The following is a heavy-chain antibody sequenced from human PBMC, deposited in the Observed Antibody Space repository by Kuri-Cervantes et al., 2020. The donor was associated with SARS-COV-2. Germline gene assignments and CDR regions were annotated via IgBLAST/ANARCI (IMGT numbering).Heavy chain of an antibody. D-gene: IGHD2-2*01. CDR3: ASRYCSSTSCYRTTGKYYFDY. CDR2: INYSGST. V-gene: IGHV4-34*01. CDR1: GGSFSGYY. Sequence: SETLSLTCAVYGGSFSGYYWSWIRQPPGKGLEWIGEINYSGSTNYNPSLKSRVTISVDTSKNQFSLKLSSVTAADTAVYYCASRYCSSTSCYRTTGKYYFDYWGQGTLVTVSS. J-gene: IGHJ4*02.